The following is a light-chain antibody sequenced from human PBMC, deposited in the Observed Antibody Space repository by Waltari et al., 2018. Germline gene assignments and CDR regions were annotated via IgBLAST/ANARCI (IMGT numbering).Light chain of an antibody. CDR3: QSSDTLTSWV. Sequence: SSELTQPPSVSVSPGHTARITCPGDALAQQNSYWYQQKSGQAPVLVIYKDSKRPSGIPERFSGSSSGTTVTLTIRGVQTEDEADYYCQSSDTLTSWVFGGGTKLTVL. V-gene: IGLV3-25*03. CDR2: KDS. CDR1: ALAQQN. J-gene: IGLJ3*02.